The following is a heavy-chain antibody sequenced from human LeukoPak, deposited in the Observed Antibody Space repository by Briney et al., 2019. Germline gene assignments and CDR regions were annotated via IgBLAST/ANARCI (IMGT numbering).Heavy chain of an antibody. D-gene: IGHD4-17*01. V-gene: IGHV3-7*01. Sequence: GGSLRLPCAASGFTFSSYSMNWVRQAPGKGLEWVANIKQDGSEKYYVDSVKGRFTISRDNAKNSLYLQMNSLRAEDTAVYYCARDYGDYGGSVTPFDYWGQGTLVTVSS. CDR3: ARDYGDYGGSVTPFDY. CDR1: GFTFSSYS. CDR2: IKQDGSEK. J-gene: IGHJ4*02.